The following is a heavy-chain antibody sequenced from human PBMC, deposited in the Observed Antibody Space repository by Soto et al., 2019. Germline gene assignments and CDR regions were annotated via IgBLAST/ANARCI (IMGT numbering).Heavy chain of an antibody. J-gene: IGHJ2*01. Sequence: ASVKVSCKASGYTFTSYGISWVRQAPGQGLEWMGWISAYNGNTNYAQKLQGRVTMTTDTSTSTAYMELRSLRSDDTAVYYCARGLGEWDYGDYGAPHWYFDLWGRGTLVTVSS. CDR3: ARGLGEWDYGDYGAPHWYFDL. D-gene: IGHD4-17*01. V-gene: IGHV1-18*01. CDR1: GYTFTSYG. CDR2: ISAYNGNT.